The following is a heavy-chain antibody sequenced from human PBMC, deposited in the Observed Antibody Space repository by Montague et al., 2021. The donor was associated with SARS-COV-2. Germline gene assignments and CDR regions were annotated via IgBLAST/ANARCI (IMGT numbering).Heavy chain of an antibody. D-gene: IGHD5-18*01. CDR3: ARAPDVDTAMVIYYYGMDV. Sequence: TLSLTCTVSGGSISSGSYYWSWIRQPAGKGLEWIGRIYTSGSTNYNPSLKSRVTISVDTSKNQFSLKLSSVTAADTAVYYCARAPDVDTAMVIYYYGMDVWGQGPTVTVSS. CDR1: GGSISSGSYY. V-gene: IGHV4-61*02. J-gene: IGHJ6*02. CDR2: IYTSGST.